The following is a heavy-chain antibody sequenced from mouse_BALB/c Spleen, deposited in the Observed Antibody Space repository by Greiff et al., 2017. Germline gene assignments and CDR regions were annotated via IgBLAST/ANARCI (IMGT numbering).Heavy chain of an antibody. V-gene: IGHV1-7*01. CDR3: ASLWLRRGFAY. CDR2: INPSTGYT. D-gene: IGHD2-2*01. Sequence: VKLMESGAELAKPGASVKMSCKASGYTFTSYWMHWVKQRPGQGLEWIGYINPSTGYTEYNQKFKDKATLTADKSSSTAYMQLSSLTSEDSAVYYCASLWLRRGFAYWGQGTLVTVSA. CDR1: GYTFTSYW. J-gene: IGHJ3*01.